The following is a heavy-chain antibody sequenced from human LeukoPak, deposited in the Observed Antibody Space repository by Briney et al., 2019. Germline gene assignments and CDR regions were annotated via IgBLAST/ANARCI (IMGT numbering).Heavy chain of an antibody. CDR3: AKDMVGYSYGEYDY. CDR1: GFTFDDYA. V-gene: IGHV3-43D*04. J-gene: IGHJ4*02. CDR2: ISWDGGST. Sequence: GGSLRLSCAASGFTFDDYAMHWVRQAPGKGLEWVSLISWDGGSTYYADSVKGRFTISRDNSKNSLYLQMNSLRVEDTALYYCAKDMVGYSYGEYDYWGQGTLVTVSS. D-gene: IGHD5-18*01.